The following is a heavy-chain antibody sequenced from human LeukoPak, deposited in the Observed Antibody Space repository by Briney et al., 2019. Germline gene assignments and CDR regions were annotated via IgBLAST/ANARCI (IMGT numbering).Heavy chain of an antibody. CDR3: ARDRFTRIAFGDTIAAAGYYYYYYGMDV. D-gene: IGHD6-13*01. Sequence: GASVKVSCKASGYTFTSYYMHWVRQAPGQGLEWMGIINPSGGSTSYTQKFQGRVTMTRDTSTSTVYMELSSLRSEDTAVYYCARDRFTRIAFGDTIAAAGYYYYYYGMDVWGQGTTVTVSS. V-gene: IGHV1-46*01. CDR1: GYTFTSYY. CDR2: INPSGGST. J-gene: IGHJ6*02.